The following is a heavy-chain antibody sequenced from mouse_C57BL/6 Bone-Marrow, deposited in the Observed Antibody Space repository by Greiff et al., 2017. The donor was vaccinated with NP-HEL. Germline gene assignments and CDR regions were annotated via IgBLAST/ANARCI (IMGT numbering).Heavy chain of an antibody. J-gene: IGHJ3*01. CDR3: ASTLGRGAY. Sequence: QVQLKQSGAELARPGASVKLSCKASGYTFTSYGISWVKQRTGQGLEWIGEIYPRSGNTYYNEKFKGKATLTADKSSSTAYMELRGLTSEDSAVYFCASTLGRGAYWGQGTLVTVSA. CDR1: GYTFTSYG. CDR2: IYPRSGNT. D-gene: IGHD4-1*01. V-gene: IGHV1-81*01.